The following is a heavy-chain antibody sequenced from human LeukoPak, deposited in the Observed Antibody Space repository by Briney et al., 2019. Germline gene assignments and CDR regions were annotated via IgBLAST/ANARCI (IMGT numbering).Heavy chain of an antibody. J-gene: IGHJ3*02. D-gene: IGHD3-22*01. V-gene: IGHV4-39*01. Sequence: SETLSLTCTVSGGSISSSSYYWGWIRQPPGKGLEWLGSIYYSGSTYYNPSLKSRVTISVDTSKNQFSLKLSSVTAADTAVYYCARHPRTLITMIVVVITDAFDIWGQGTMVTVSS. CDR1: GGSISSSSYY. CDR2: IYYSGST. CDR3: ARHPRTLITMIVVVITDAFDI.